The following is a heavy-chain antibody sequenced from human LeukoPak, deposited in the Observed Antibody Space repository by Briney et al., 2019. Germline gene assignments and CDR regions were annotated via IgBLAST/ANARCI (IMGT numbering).Heavy chain of an antibody. V-gene: IGHV1-18*04. CDR1: GYTFTSYN. CDR2: ISGYNGDT. CDR3: ERSWPTVTDDYFDY. J-gene: IGHJ4*02. Sequence: GASVKVSCKASGYTFTSYNIGWVRQAPGQGLEWMGWISGYNGDTNYARRLQGRVHLTKDTSTSTVYLEVRRLSSDDPAVFYCERSWPTVTDDYFDYWGQGTLVIVSS. D-gene: IGHD4-17*01.